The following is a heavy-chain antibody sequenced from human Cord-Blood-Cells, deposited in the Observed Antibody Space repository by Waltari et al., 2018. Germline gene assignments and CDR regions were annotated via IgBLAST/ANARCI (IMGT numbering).Heavy chain of an antibody. V-gene: IGHV4-39*01. D-gene: IGHD3-3*01. CDR2: IYYSGIT. CDR3: ARHMGYDFWSGYTSYFDY. CDR1: GGSISSRSYY. J-gene: IGHJ4*02. Sequence: QLQLQESGPGLVKPSETLSLTCTVSGGSISSRSYYCGCLRPPPGKGLEWIGIIYYSGITYYNPSLKSRVTISVDTSKNQFSLKLSSVTAADTAVYYCARHMGYDFWSGYTSYFDYWGQGTLVTVSS.